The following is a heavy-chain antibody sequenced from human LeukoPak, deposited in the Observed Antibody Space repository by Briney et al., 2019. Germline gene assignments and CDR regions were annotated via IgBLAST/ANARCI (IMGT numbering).Heavy chain of an antibody. CDR1: GGSFSGYY. Sequence: SETLSLTCAVYGGSFSGYYWSWIRQPPGKGLEWIGEINHSGSTNYNPSLKSRVTISVDTSKNQFSLKLSSVTAADTAVYYCARLFTAPYSSSWNDYYYYYMDVWGKGTTVTVSS. J-gene: IGHJ6*03. CDR2: INHSGST. V-gene: IGHV4-34*01. CDR3: ARLFTAPYSSSWNDYYYYYMDV. D-gene: IGHD6-13*01.